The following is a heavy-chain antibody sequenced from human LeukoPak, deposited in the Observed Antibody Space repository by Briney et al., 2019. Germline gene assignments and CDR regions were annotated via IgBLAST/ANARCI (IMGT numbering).Heavy chain of an antibody. J-gene: IGHJ6*03. V-gene: IGHV4-61*01. Sequence: SDTLSLTCTVSGHSISSGNYWGWIRQPPGNGLECIGYIYYSGSTNYNPSLKSRVTISEDTSKNQFSLKLSSVTAADTAVYYCARDRSYYMDVWGKGTTVTISS. CDR2: IYYSGST. CDR1: GHSISSGNY. CDR3: ARDRSYYMDV.